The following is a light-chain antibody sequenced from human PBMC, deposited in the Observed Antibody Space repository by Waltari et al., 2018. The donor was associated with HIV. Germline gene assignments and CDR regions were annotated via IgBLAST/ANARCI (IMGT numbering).Light chain of an antibody. CDR3: AAWDDSLSGQWV. J-gene: IGLJ3*02. Sequence: QSVLTQPPSASGTPGQRVTISCSGSSSNIGSNFVYWYQQLPGTAPKLLIYRNTQRPSGVPDRFSGSKSGTSASLAISGLRSEDEADYYCAAWDDSLSGQWVFGGGTKLTVL. V-gene: IGLV1-47*01. CDR2: RNT. CDR1: SSNIGSNF.